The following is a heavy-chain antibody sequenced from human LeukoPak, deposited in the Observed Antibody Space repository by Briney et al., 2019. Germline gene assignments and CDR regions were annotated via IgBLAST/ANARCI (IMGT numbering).Heavy chain of an antibody. J-gene: IGHJ4*02. D-gene: IGHD4-23*01. V-gene: IGHV3-30-3*01. Sequence: GGSLRLSCAASGFTFSSYAMHWVRQALGKGLEWVAVISYDGSNKYYADSVKGRFTISRDNSKNTLYLQMNSLRAEDTAVYYCARERADYGGNFFDYWGQGTLVTVSS. CDR1: GFTFSSYA. CDR2: ISYDGSNK. CDR3: ARERADYGGNFFDY.